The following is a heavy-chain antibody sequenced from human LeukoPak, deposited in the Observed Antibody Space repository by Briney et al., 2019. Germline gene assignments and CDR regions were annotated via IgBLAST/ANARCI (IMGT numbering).Heavy chain of an antibody. CDR2: IRSKANSYAT. CDR3: TRRVDISMINYFDY. J-gene: IGHJ4*02. D-gene: IGHD5-12*01. CDR1: GFTFSGSA. V-gene: IGHV3-73*01. Sequence: GGSLRLSCAASGFTFSGSAMHWVRQASGKGLEWVGRIRSKANSYATAYAASVKGRFTISRDDSKNTAYLQMNSLKTEDTAVYYCTRRVDISMINYFDYWGQGTLVTVSS.